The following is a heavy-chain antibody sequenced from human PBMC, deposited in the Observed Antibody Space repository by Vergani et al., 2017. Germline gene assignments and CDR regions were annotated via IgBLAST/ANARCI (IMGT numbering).Heavy chain of an antibody. CDR3: AREERSNSSPFVGD. D-gene: IGHD2/OR15-2a*01. CDR1: GFTFSNSA. Sequence: EVHLLESGGGQVEAGGSLRLSCVASGFTFSNSAMSWVRQTSGKGLEWVSAISGHGDRTYYADSVKGRFTISRDNSKNTVYLQMNRLKAEDRATYYCAREERSNSSPFVGDWGQGTLVTV. CDR2: ISGHGDRT. V-gene: IGHV3-23*01. J-gene: IGHJ4*02.